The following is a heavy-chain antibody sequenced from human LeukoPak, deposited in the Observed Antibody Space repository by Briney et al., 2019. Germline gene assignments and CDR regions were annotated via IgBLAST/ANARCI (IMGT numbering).Heavy chain of an antibody. V-gene: IGHV3-30*02. J-gene: IGHJ6*03. Sequence: GGSLRLSCAASGFTFSNFGMHWVRQAPGKGLEWLAFTRYDGTKKDHADSVKGRFTISRDNSRNTLYLQMNSLGAEDTAVYYCARGSNYPYYMDVWGKGTTVTVSS. CDR2: TRYDGTKK. CDR3: ARGSNYPYYMDV. D-gene: IGHD4-11*01. CDR1: GFTFSNFG.